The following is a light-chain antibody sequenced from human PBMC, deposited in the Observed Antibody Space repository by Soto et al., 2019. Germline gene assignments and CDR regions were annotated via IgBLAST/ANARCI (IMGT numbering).Light chain of an antibody. Sequence: QSALTQPRSVSGSPGQSVTISCTGTSSDVGGYNYVSWYQQHPGKAPKLMIYDVSKRPSGVPDRFSGSKSGNTASLTISGLQAEDEADYYCCSYEGSSNYVFGTGTKLTVL. CDR1: SSDVGGYNY. CDR2: DVS. J-gene: IGLJ1*01. V-gene: IGLV2-11*01. CDR3: CSYEGSSNYV.